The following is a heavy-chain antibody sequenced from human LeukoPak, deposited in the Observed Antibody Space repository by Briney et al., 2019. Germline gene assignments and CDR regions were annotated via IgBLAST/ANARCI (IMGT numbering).Heavy chain of an antibody. J-gene: IGHJ4*02. D-gene: IGHD6-13*01. CDR3: ARDSRSGYFDY. CDR1: GGSISSCNW. V-gene: IGHV4-4*02. Sequence: SETLSPTCAVSGGSISSCNWWSWVRQPPGKGLEWIGYIYYSGSTNYNPSLKSRVTISVDTSKNQFSLKLSSVTAADAAVYYCARDSRSGYFDYWGQGTLVTVSS. CDR2: IYYSGST.